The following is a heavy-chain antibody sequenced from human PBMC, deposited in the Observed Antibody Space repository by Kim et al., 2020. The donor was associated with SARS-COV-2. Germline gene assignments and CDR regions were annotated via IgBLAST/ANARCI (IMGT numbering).Heavy chain of an antibody. Sequence: GESLKISCKGSGYSFTSYWIGWVRQMPGKGLEWMGIIYPGDSDTRYSPSFQGQVTISADKSISTAYLQWSSLKASDTAMYYCARQTYGSGSYSWFDPWGQGTLVTVSS. CDR3: ARQTYGSGSYSWFDP. CDR1: GYSFTSYW. J-gene: IGHJ5*02. V-gene: IGHV5-51*01. CDR2: IYPGDSDT. D-gene: IGHD3-10*01.